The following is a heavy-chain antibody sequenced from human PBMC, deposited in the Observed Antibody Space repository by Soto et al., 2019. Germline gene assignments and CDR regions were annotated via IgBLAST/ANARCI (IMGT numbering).Heavy chain of an antibody. V-gene: IGHV4-39*01. CDR3: ARHSRYSSSPAEYFQH. D-gene: IGHD6-13*01. Sequence: QLQLQESGPGLVKPSETLSLTCTVSGGSISSSSYYWGWIRQPPGKGLEWIGSIYYSGSTYYNPSLKSRVTISVDTSKNQFSLKLSSVTAADTAVYYCARHSRYSSSPAEYFQHWGQGTLVTVSS. CDR1: GGSISSSSYY. J-gene: IGHJ1*01. CDR2: IYYSGST.